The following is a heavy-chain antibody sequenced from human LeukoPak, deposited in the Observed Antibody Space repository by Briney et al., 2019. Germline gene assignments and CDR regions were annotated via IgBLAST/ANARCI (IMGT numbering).Heavy chain of an antibody. CDR3: ARVMTTVTKAFDY. J-gene: IGHJ4*02. V-gene: IGHV3-21*01. D-gene: IGHD4-17*01. CDR1: GFTFSTYS. CDR2: ISSGSSYI. Sequence: PGGSLRLSCAASGFTFSTYSMNWVRQAPGKGLEWVSSISSGSSYIYYADSVKGRFTISRDNAKNSLYPQMNSLRAEDTAVYYCARVMTTVTKAFDYWGQGTLVTVSS.